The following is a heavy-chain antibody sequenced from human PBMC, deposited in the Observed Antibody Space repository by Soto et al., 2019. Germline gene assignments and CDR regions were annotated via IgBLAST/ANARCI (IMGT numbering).Heavy chain of an antibody. CDR3: ARRGTPSALGGAARYNWFDP. CDR2: IYYSGST. J-gene: IGHJ5*02. CDR1: GGSISSYY. Sequence: QVQLQESGPGLVKPSETLSLTCTVSGGSISSYYWSWIRQPPGKGLEWIGYIYYSGSTNYNPSLKSRVTISVDTSKNQFSLKLSSVTAADTAVYYCARRGTPSALGGAARYNWFDPWGQGTLVTVSS. D-gene: IGHD6-6*01. V-gene: IGHV4-59*01.